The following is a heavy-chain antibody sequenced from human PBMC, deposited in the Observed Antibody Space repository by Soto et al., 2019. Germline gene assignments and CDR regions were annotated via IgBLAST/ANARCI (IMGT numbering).Heavy chain of an antibody. D-gene: IGHD1-20*01. CDR2: VDYSGTA. V-gene: IGHV4-39*02. CDR1: SGSIRVINVF. Sequence: PSEPLSLTCIDSSGSIRVINVFWGWVLQLPGKGLEWVGKVDYSGTAYFSPSLATRVTFHVDTSKNHFSLTLYSVTAADTAVYYCARITGRHLDYWGQG. J-gene: IGHJ4*02. CDR3: ARITGRHLDY.